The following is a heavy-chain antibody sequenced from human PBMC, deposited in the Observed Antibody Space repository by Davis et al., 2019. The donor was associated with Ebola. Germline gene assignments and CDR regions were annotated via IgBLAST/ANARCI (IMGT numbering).Heavy chain of an antibody. J-gene: IGHJ4*02. CDR1: GGSISSYY. D-gene: IGHD3-9*01. Sequence: MPSETLSLTCTVSGGSISSYYWSWIRQPPGKGLEWIGYIYYSGSTNYNPSLKSRVTISVEPSKNQFSLRLSSVSAADTAVYYCARFSLNYDILTGYLGVFDYWGQGALVTVSS. CDR3: ARFSLNYDILTGYLGVFDY. V-gene: IGHV4-59*01. CDR2: IYYSGST.